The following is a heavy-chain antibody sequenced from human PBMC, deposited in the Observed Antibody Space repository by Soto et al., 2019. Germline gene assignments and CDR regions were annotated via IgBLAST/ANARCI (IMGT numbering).Heavy chain of an antibody. CDR2: ISGSGGST. CDR1: GFTFSRFS. Sequence: EVQLVESGGGLVQPGGSLRLSCAASGFTFSRFSMNWVRQAPGKGLEWVSAISGSGGSTYYADSVKGRFTISRDNSKNTLYLQMNSLRAEDTAVYYCAKPLSHYYDSSGYYHWGQGTLVTVSS. CDR3: AKPLSHYYDSSGYYH. V-gene: IGHV3-23*04. J-gene: IGHJ5*02. D-gene: IGHD3-22*01.